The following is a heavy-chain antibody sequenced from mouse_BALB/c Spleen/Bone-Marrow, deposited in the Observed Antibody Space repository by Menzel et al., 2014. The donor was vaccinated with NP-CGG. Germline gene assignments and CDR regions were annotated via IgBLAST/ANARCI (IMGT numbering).Heavy chain of an antibody. CDR3: ARDILHLDY. Sequence: EVKLMESGGGLVQPGGSLRLSCTTSGFTFTDYYVSWVRQPPGKALEWLGFIRNKANGYTTEYSASVKGRFTISRDNSQSILYHQMNTLRAEDSATYYCARDILHLDYWVQGTTLTVSS. CDR1: GFTFTDYY. J-gene: IGHJ2*01. V-gene: IGHV7-3*02. D-gene: IGHD6-1*01. CDR2: IRNKANGYTT.